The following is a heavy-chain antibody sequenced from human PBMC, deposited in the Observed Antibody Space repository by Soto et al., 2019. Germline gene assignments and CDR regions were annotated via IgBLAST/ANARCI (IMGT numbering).Heavy chain of an antibody. CDR2: ISSDSRYI. J-gene: IGHJ6*02. CDR3: ARIKVVDFFFINVDVYDMDV. D-gene: IGHD2-15*01. V-gene: IGHV3-21*01. Sequence: EVQLVESGGGLVQPGGSLRLSCAASGFTLSNYAVNWVRQAPGKGLEWVSYISSDSRYIYHGDSGKGRFTISRDNARNSVYLQMHSLRDEHTAVYYCARIKVVDFFFINVDVYDMDVLGQWTPVTVSS. CDR1: GFTLSNYA.